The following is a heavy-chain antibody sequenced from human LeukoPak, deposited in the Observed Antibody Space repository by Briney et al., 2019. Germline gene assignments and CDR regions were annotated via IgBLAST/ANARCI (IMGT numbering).Heavy chain of an antibody. J-gene: IGHJ5*02. V-gene: IGHV1-69*04. D-gene: IGHD3-22*01. Sequence: SSVKVSCKASGGTFSSYAISWVRQAPGQGLEWMGRIIPILGIANYAQKFQGRVTITADKSTSTAYMELSSLRSEDTAVYYCARAAQNYDSSGHLDPWGQGTLVTVSS. CDR1: GGTFSSYA. CDR3: ARAAQNYDSSGHLDP. CDR2: IIPILGIA.